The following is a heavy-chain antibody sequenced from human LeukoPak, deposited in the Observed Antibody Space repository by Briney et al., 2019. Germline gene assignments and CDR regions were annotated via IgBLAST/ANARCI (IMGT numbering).Heavy chain of an antibody. V-gene: IGHV3-7*01. D-gene: IGHD3-22*01. CDR1: GFTFTSYW. J-gene: IGHJ4*02. CDR2: IKQDGSGK. CDR3: ARAPDSSGWHFDY. Sequence: GGSLRLSCAASGFTFTSYWMSWVRQAPGKGLEWVAHIKQDGSGKSYVDSVKGRFIISRDNGENALYLQMNSLRVVDTALYYCARAPDSSGWHFDYWGQGTMVSVSS.